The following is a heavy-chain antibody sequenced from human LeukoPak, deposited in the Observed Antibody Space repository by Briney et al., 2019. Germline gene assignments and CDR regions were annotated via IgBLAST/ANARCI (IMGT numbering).Heavy chain of an antibody. V-gene: IGHV3-20*04. J-gene: IGHJ6*03. CDR1: GFTFDDYG. Sequence: PGGSLRLSCAASGFTFDDYGMSWVRQAPGKGLEWVSGINWNGGSTGYADSVKGRFTISRDNAKNSLYLQMNSLRAEDTALYYCARGKGFGELPYYMDVWGKGTTVTVSS. D-gene: IGHD3-10*01. CDR2: INWNGGST. CDR3: ARGKGFGELPYYMDV.